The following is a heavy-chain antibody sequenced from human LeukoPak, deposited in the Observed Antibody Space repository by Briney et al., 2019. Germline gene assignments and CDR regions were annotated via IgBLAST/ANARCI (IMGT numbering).Heavy chain of an antibody. CDR1: GGSISSSSYY. J-gene: IGHJ5*02. V-gene: IGHV4-39*07. Sequence: PSETLSLTCTVSGGSISSSSYYWGWIRQPPGKGLEWIGSIYYSGSTYYNPSLKSRVTISVDTSKNQFSLKLSSVTAADTAVYYCARERSMARGEGWFDPWGQGTLVTVSS. D-gene: IGHD3-10*01. CDR2: IYYSGST. CDR3: ARERSMARGEGWFDP.